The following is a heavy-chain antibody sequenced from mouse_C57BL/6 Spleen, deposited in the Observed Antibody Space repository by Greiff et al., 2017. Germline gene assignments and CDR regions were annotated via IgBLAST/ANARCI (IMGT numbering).Heavy chain of an antibody. D-gene: IGHD4-1*01. V-gene: IGHV14-2*01. Sequence: EVQRVESGAELVKPGASVKLSCTASGFNIKDYYMHWVKQRTEQGLEWIGRIDPEDGETKYAPKFQGKATITADTASNTAYLQLSSLTSEDTAVXYCAREGANWDWYFDVWGTGTTVTVSS. CDR2: IDPEDGET. CDR3: AREGANWDWYFDV. J-gene: IGHJ1*03. CDR1: GFNIKDYY.